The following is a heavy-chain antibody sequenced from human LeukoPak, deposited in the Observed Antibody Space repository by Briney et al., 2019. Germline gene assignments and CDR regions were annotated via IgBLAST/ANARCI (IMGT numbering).Heavy chain of an antibody. CDR3: ARVWWQQPEY. CDR1: GFRFSDDY. CDR2: ISNSGSTI. Sequence: TGGSLRLSCVASGFRFSDDYMSWIRQAPGKGLEWVSYISNSGSTIYYADSVKGRFTISRDNAKNSLYLQMNSLRAEDTAVYYCARVWWQQPEYWGQGTLVTVSS. V-gene: IGHV3-11*01. J-gene: IGHJ4*02. D-gene: IGHD2-15*01.